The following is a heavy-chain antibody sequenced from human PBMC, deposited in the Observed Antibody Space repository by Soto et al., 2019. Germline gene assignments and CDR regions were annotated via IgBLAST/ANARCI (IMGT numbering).Heavy chain of an antibody. D-gene: IGHD5-18*01. J-gene: IGHJ6*03. V-gene: IGHV3-66*01. CDR1: GFTVSSNY. CDR3: ARVAYSYGIYYYVDV. Sequence: EVQLVESGGGLVQPGGSLRLSCAASGFTVSSNYMSWVRQAPARGLVWVSVIYSGGSTYYADPVKGRFTISRDNSKNTLYLQMNSLRAEDTAVYYCARVAYSYGIYYYVDVWGKGTTVTVS. CDR2: IYSGGST.